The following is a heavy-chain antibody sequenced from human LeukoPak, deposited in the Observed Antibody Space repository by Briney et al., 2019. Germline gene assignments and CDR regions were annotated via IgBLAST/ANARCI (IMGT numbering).Heavy chain of an antibody. Sequence: GASVKVSCKASGYTFTSYAMHWVRQAPGQRLEWMGWINAGSGNTKYSQKFQGRVTITRDTSASTAYMELSSLRSEDTAVYYCARVGDSSGYYYSYFDYWGQGTLVTVSS. CDR3: ARVGDSSGYYYSYFDY. CDR1: GYTFTSYA. CDR2: INAGSGNT. V-gene: IGHV1-3*01. J-gene: IGHJ4*02. D-gene: IGHD3-22*01.